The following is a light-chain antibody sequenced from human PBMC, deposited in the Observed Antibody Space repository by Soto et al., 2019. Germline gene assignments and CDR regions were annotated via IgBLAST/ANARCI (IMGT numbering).Light chain of an antibody. Sequence: IVLTQSPGTLSLSPGERATLSCRASQSFRSNYLAWYQQRPGQAPRLLIYGVSSRASGIPDRFSGSVSGTDFTLTISRLEPEDSAVYYWQQYDRIPGFTFGGGTKVEI. CDR2: GVS. CDR3: QQYDRIPGFT. CDR1: QSFRSNY. J-gene: IGKJ4*01. V-gene: IGKV3-20*01.